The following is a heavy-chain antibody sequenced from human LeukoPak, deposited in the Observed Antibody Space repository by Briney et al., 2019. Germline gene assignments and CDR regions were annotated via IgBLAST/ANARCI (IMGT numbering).Heavy chain of an antibody. CDR2: ISSSGSTI. D-gene: IGHD7-27*01. V-gene: IGHV3-48*03. CDR1: GFTFSSYE. J-gene: IGHJ4*02. CDR3: AKDGDLGIMGYFDY. Sequence: PGGSLRLSCAASGFTFSSYEMNWVRQAPGKGLEWVSYISSSGSTIYYADSVKGRFTISRDNAKNSLYLQMNSLRAEDTAVYYCAKDGDLGIMGYFDYWGQGTLVTVSS.